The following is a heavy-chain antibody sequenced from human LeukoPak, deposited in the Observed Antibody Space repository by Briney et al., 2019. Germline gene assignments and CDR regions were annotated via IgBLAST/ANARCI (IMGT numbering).Heavy chain of an antibody. D-gene: IGHD6-13*01. CDR2: TYYRSKWYN. Sequence: RSQTLSLTCAISGDSVSSNSAAWNWIRQSPSRGLEWLGRTYYRSKWYNDYAVSVKSRITINPDTSKNQFSLQLNSVTPEDTAVYYCARDRGPHSSSWYNWFDPWGQGTLVTVSS. V-gene: IGHV6-1*01. J-gene: IGHJ5*02. CDR3: ARDRGPHSSSWYNWFDP. CDR1: GDSVSSNSAA.